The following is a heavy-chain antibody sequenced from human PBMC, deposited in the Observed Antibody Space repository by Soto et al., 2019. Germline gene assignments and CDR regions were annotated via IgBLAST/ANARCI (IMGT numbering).Heavy chain of an antibody. CDR2: IWYDASNK. J-gene: IGHJ4*02. CDR1: GFTFRTYG. D-gene: IGHD1-26*01. Sequence: VQLVESGGGVVQPGRSLRLSCAASGFTFRTYGMYWVRQAPGKGLEWVAVIWYDASNKYYADSVKGRFTISRGNSENTLYLQMASLRAEETAVYYCARGRVDGGELDLWGQGTLVTVSS. CDR3: ARGRVDGGELDL. V-gene: IGHV3-33*01.